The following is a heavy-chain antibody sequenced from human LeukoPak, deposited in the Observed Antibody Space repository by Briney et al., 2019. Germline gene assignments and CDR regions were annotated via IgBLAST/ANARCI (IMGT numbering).Heavy chain of an antibody. Sequence: GGALRLSCAASGFTFSSYGMHWVRQAPGKGLEWVAFIQHDGSNKYYADSVKGRFTISRDNSKNTLYLQMNSLRAEDTAVYYCARDGAWSSSSSGYYMDVWGKGTTVTVSS. J-gene: IGHJ6*03. CDR3: ARDGAWSSSSSGYYMDV. CDR2: IQHDGSNK. CDR1: GFTFSSYG. V-gene: IGHV3-30*02. D-gene: IGHD6-13*01.